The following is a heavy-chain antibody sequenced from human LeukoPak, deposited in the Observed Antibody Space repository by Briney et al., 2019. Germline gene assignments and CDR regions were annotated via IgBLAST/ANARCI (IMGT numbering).Heavy chain of an antibody. V-gene: IGHV4-38-2*02. J-gene: IGHJ4*02. D-gene: IGHD5-18*01. CDR2: IYHSGST. CDR3: ARVARGTAMAY. Sequence: WETLSLTCTVSGYSISSGYYWGWIRQPPGKGLEWLGSIYHSGSTYYNPSLKSRVTISVDTSKNQFSLRLSSVTVADMAVYYCARVARGTAMAYWGQGTLVTVSS. CDR1: GYSISSGYY.